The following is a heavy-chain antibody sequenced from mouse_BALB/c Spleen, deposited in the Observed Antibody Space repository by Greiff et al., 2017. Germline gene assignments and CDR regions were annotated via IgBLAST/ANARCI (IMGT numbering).Heavy chain of an antibody. D-gene: IGHD1-1*01. J-gene: IGHJ4*01. CDR3: ARLDYYGSSYGYYAMDY. CDR1: GFTFSSFG. V-gene: IGHV5-17*02. Sequence: EVQRVESGGGLVQPGGSRKLSCAASGFTFSSFGMHWVRQAPEKGLEWVAYISSGSSTIYYADTVKGRFTISSDNPKNTLFLQMTSLRSEDTAMYYCARLDYYGSSYGYYAMDYWGQGTSVTVSS. CDR2: ISSGSSTI.